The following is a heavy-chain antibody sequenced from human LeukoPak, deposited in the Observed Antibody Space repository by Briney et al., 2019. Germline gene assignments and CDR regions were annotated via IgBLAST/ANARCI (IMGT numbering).Heavy chain of an antibody. CDR3: AKVRLYCLGD. Sequence: GGSLRLSCAASGFTFDDYGMSWVRQAPGKGLEWVSAISGSGGSTYYADSVKGRFTISRDNSKNTLYLQMNSLRAEDTAVYYCAKVRLYCLGDWGQGTLVTVSS. CDR2: ISGSGGST. D-gene: IGHD2-15*01. J-gene: IGHJ4*02. CDR1: GFTFDDYG. V-gene: IGHV3-23*01.